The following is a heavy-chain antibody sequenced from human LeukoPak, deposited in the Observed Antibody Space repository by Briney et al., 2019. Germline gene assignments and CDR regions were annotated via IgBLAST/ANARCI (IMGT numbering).Heavy chain of an antibody. Sequence: PGGSLRLSCAASGFTFSSYAMHWVRQAPGKGLEWVAVISYDGSNKYYADSVKGRFTISRDNSKNTLYLQMNSLRAEDTAVYHCARGSYYYGSGSYPWGYFDYWGQGTLVAVSS. CDR3: ARGSYYYGSGSYPWGYFDY. D-gene: IGHD3-10*01. J-gene: IGHJ4*02. CDR2: ISYDGSNK. CDR1: GFTFSSYA. V-gene: IGHV3-30-3*01.